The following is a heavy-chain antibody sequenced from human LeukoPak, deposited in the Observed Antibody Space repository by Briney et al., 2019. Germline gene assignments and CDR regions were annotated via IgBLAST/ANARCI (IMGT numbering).Heavy chain of an antibody. CDR1: GYTFTGYY. V-gene: IGHV1-2*02. Sequence: ASVKVSCKASGYTFTGYYMHWVRQAPGQGLEWMGWINPNSGGTNYAQKFQGRVTMTRDTSTSTAYMELRSLRSEDTAVYYCARDTSYDYVWGSYRYRSCWFDPWGQGTLVTVSS. CDR2: INPNSGGT. CDR3: ARDTSYDYVWGSYRYRSCWFDP. D-gene: IGHD3-16*02. J-gene: IGHJ5*02.